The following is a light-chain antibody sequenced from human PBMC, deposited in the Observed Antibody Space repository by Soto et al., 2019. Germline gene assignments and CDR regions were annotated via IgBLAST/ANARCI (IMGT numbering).Light chain of an antibody. Sequence: SYELTQPSSVSVSPGQTARITCSGDVLAKKYARWFQQKPGQAPVLVIYKDSERPSGIPERFSGSSSGTTVTLTISGAQVEDEADYYGYSAADNSCVFGGGTKLTVL. J-gene: IGLJ2*01. CDR1: VLAKKY. CDR3: YSAADNSCV. CDR2: KDS. V-gene: IGLV3-27*01.